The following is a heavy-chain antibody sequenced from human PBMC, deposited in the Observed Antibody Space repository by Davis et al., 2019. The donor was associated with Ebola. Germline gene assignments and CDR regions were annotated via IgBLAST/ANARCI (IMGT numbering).Heavy chain of an antibody. D-gene: IGHD6-13*01. CDR1: GYTFTGYY. Sequence: SVKVSCKASGYTFTGYYMHWVRQAPGQGLEWMGWINPNSGGTNYAQKFQGRVTMTRDTSISTAYMELSRLRSDDTAVYYCARGRWSSSRWYKGNYYYGMDVWGQGTMVTVSS. J-gene: IGHJ6*02. CDR3: ARGRWSSSRWYKGNYYYGMDV. V-gene: IGHV1-2*02. CDR2: INPNSGGT.